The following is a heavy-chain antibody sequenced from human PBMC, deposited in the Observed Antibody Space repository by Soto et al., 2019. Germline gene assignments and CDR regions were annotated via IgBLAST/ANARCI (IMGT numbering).Heavy chain of an antibody. CDR3: TRGQGNH. V-gene: IGHV1-8*01. J-gene: IGHJ4*02. Sequence: QVQLVQSGAEVKKPGASVRVSCKASGYTFTSYDIYWVRQATGQGLEWMGWMNPFSGNAVYTKKFQDRVTMTRDTSINTAYMEISGLRSEDTAVYYCTRGQGNHWGQGSLVTVSS. CDR1: GYTFTSYD. CDR2: MNPFSGNA.